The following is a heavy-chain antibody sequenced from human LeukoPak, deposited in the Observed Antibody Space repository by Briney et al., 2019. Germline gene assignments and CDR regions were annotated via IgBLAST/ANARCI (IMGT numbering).Heavy chain of an antibody. CDR1: GFTFDDYA. J-gene: IGHJ4*02. V-gene: IGHV3-9*03. CDR3: AKDNQAWIGYTDTAYYFDY. Sequence: GGSLRLSCAASGFTFDDYAMHWVRQAPGKGLEWVSGISWNSGSIGYADSVKGRFTISRDNAKNSLYLQMNSLRAEDMALYYCAKDNQAWIGYTDTAYYFDYWGQGTLVTVSS. D-gene: IGHD3-3*01. CDR2: ISWNSGSI.